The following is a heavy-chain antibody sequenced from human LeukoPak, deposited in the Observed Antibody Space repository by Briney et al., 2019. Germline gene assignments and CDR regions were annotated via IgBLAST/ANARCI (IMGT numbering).Heavy chain of an antibody. Sequence: GGSLRLSCAASGFTFSSYSMNWVRQAPGKGLEWVSSISSSSCYIYYADSVKGRFTISRDNAKNSRYLQMNSLTAEDTAVYYCARVDGSSWYYFDYWGQGTLVTVSS. V-gene: IGHV3-21*01. J-gene: IGHJ4*02. CDR1: GFTFSSYS. CDR3: ARVDGSSWYYFDY. D-gene: IGHD6-13*01. CDR2: ISSSSCYI.